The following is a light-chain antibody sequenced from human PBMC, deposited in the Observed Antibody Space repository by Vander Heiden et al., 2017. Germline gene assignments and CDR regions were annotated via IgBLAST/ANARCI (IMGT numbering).Light chain of an antibody. CDR3: QQYDTYPLT. CDR1: QSISNY. Sequence: DIQMTQSPSTLSASVGDRVTITCRASQSISNYLAWYQQKQGNAPKLLIYKASSLESGVPSRFSGSGSGTEFSLTISSLQPDDFATFYCQQYDTYPLTFGGGTRVVIK. J-gene: IGKJ4*01. CDR2: KAS. V-gene: IGKV1-5*03.